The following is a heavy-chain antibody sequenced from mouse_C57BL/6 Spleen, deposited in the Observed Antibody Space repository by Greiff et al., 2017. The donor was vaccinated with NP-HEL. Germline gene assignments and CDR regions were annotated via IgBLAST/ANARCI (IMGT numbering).Heavy chain of an antibody. CDR1: GYTFTSYW. CDR3: ARSLYSKGDWFAY. J-gene: IGHJ3*01. Sequence: VKLQESGAELVKPGASVKMSCKASGYTFTSYWITWVKQRPGQGLEWIGDIYPGSGSTNYNEKFKSKATLTVDTSSSTAYMQLSSLTSEDSAVYYCARSLYSKGDWFAYWGQGTLVTVSA. V-gene: IGHV1-55*01. D-gene: IGHD2-5*01. CDR2: IYPGSGST.